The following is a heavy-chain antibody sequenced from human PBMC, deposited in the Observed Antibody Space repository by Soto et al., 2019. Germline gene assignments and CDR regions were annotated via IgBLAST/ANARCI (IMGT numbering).Heavy chain of an antibody. D-gene: IGHD1-1*01. CDR3: ARGVWNYYYYYGMDV. J-gene: IGHJ6*02. CDR2: INPNSGGT. CDR1: GYTFTGYY. V-gene: IGHV1-2*02. Sequence: ASVKVSCKASGYTFTGYYMHWVRQAPGQGLEWMGWINPNSGGTNYAQKFQGRVTMTRDTSIGTAYMELSRLRSDDTAVYYCARGVWNYYYYYGMDVWGQGTTVTVSS.